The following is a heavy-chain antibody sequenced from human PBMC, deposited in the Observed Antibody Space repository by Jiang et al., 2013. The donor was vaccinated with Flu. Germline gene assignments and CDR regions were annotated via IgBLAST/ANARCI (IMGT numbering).Heavy chain of an antibody. D-gene: IGHD3-10*01. CDR2: ISSSSSAI. Sequence: YISSSSSAIYYADSVEGRFTISRDNAKNSLYLQMDSLRDEDTAVYYCARVSTLIRGIISMDVWGQGTTVTVSS. V-gene: IGHV3-48*02. CDR3: ARVSTLIRGIISMDV. J-gene: IGHJ6*02.